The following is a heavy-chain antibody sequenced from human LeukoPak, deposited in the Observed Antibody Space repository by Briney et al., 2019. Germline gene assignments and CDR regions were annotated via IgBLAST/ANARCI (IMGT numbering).Heavy chain of an antibody. CDR3: ARDFGYSYSFDY. V-gene: IGHV3-21*01. J-gene: IGHJ4*02. CDR1: GFTFSSYS. Sequence: PGGSLRLSCAASGFTFSSYSMNWVRQAPGEGLEWVSSISSSSSYIYYADSVKGRFTISRDNAKNSLYLQMNSLRAEDTAVYYCARDFGYSYSFDYWGQGTLVTVSS. D-gene: IGHD5-18*01. CDR2: ISSSSSYI.